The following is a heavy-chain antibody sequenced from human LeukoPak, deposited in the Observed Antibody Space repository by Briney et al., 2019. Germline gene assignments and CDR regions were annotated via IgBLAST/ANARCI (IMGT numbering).Heavy chain of an antibody. D-gene: IGHD1-1*01. CDR1: GFTVSSNY. J-gene: IGHJ4*02. Sequence: GGSLRLSCAASGFTVSSNYMSWVRQAPGKGLEWVSVIYSGGSTYYADSVKGRFTISRDNSKNTLYLQMNSLRAEDTAVYYCARAPGYGAAYYFDYWGQGTLVTVSS. CDR3: ARAPGYGAAYYFDY. V-gene: IGHV3-53*05. CDR2: IYSGGST.